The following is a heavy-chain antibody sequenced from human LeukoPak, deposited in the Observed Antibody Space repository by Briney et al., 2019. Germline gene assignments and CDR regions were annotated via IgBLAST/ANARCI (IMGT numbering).Heavy chain of an antibody. D-gene: IGHD3-22*01. V-gene: IGHV7-4-1*02. CDR2: INTNTGNP. CDR1: GYTFTSYA. CDR3: ARDRPWDSTMIDAFDI. J-gene: IGHJ3*02. Sequence: GASVKVSCKASGYTFTSYAMNWVRQAPGHGLEWMGCINTNTGNPTYAQGFTGRFVFSLDTSVSTAYLQISSLKAEDTAVYYCARDRPWDSTMIDAFDIWGQGTMVTASS.